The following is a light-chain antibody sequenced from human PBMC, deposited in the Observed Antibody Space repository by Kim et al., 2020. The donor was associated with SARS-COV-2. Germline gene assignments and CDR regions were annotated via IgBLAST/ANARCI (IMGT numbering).Light chain of an antibody. CDR1: RTNIGSNS. J-gene: IGLJ3*02. CDR3: AVWDDNLNGWV. Sequence: QSVLTQPPSASGTPGQRVTISCSGRRTNIGSNSVSWFQQVPGAAPKLLIHSNNKRPSGVPDRVSGSKSGTSASLAISGLQSEDEADYYCAVWDDNLNGWVFGGGTKVTVL. CDR2: SNN. V-gene: IGLV1-44*01.